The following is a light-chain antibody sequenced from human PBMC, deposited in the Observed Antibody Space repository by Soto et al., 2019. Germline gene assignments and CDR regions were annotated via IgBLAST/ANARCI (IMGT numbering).Light chain of an antibody. V-gene: IGLV2-14*01. CDR1: SSDVGAYNY. CDR2: EVI. CDR3: SSYTSSSTVL. J-gene: IGLJ2*01. Sequence: QSALTQPASVSGSPGQSITISCTGTSSDVGAYNYVSWYQQHPGKAPKLMIYEVINRPSGVSNRFSGSNSGNTASLTISGLQAEDEADYYCSSYTSSSTVLFGGGTQLTVL.